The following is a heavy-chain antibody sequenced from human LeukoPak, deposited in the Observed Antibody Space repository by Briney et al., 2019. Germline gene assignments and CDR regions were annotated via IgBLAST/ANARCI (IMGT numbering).Heavy chain of an antibody. CDR2: IYYSGST. J-gene: IGHJ4*02. CDR3: ARSLGSWEPRIDY. Sequence: SETLSLTCTVSGGSISSGGYYWSWIRQHPGKGLESIGYIYYSGSTYYNPSLKSRVTISVDTSKNQFSLKLSSVTAADTAVYYCARSLGSWEPRIDYWGQGTLVTVSS. CDR1: GGSISSGGYY. V-gene: IGHV4-31*03. D-gene: IGHD1-26*01.